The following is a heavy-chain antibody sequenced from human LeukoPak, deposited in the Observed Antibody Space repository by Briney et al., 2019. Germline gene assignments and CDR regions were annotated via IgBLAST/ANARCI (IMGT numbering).Heavy chain of an antibody. CDR1: RFTFRNCA. V-gene: IGHV3-23*01. J-gene: IGHJ4*02. CDR3: AKHVSGSLFYFDY. D-gene: IGHD3-10*01. CDR2: ISGTGYNT. Sequence: PGGSLRLSCAASRFTFRNCAMSWVRQAPGKGLEWASGISGTGYNTYYADSVKGRFTISRDNSKNTLYLQMNSLGAEDTAVYYCAKHVSGSLFYFDYWGQRTLVTVSS.